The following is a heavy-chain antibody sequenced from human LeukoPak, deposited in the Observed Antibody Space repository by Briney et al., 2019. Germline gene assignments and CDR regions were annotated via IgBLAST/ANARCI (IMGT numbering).Heavy chain of an antibody. V-gene: IGHV3-21*01. CDR2: ISSSSSNI. CDR1: GFTFSSYR. J-gene: IGHJ6*03. CDR3: ARDGRARSGETFYYYYYYMDV. Sequence: GGSLRLSCAASGFTFSSYRMNWVRQAPGKGLEWVSSISSSSSNIYYADSVKGRFTISRDNAKNSLYLQMNSLRAEDTAVYYCARDGRARSGETFYYYYYYMDVWGKGTTVTVSS. D-gene: IGHD3-10*01.